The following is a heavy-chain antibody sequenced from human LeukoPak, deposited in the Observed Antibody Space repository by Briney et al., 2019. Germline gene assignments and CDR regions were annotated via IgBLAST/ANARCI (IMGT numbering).Heavy chain of an antibody. CDR2: MSFDGSDK. D-gene: IGHD2/OR15-2a*01. J-gene: IGHJ5*02. CDR3: ARDQPGTFTLSST. CDR1: GFTFSNYA. V-gene: IGHV3-30-3*01. Sequence: GGSLRLSCAASGFTFSNYAMHWVRQAPGKGLEWVAFMSFDGSDKYYADSVKGRFTISRDNSKNTLYLQMNSLRFEDTAVYYCARDQPGTFTLSSTWGQGTLVTVSA.